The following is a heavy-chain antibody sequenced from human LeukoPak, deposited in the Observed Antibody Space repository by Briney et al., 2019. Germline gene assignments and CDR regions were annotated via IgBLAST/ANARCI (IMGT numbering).Heavy chain of an antibody. V-gene: IGHV3-30*18. D-gene: IGHD1-26*01. CDR1: GFTFSSYS. Sequence: PGGSLRLSCEASGFTFSSYSMNWVRQAPGKGLEWVAVISYDGSNKYYADSVKGRFTISRDNSKNTLYLQMNSLRTEDTAVYYCAKSSGAYYVGAFDIWGQGTMVTVSS. J-gene: IGHJ3*02. CDR2: ISYDGSNK. CDR3: AKSSGAYYVGAFDI.